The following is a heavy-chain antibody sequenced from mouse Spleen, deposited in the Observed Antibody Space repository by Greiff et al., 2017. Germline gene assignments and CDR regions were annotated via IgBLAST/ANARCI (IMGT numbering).Heavy chain of an antibody. Sequence: LVKTGASVKISCKASGYSFTGYYMHWVKQSHGKSLEWIGYISCYNGATSYNQKFKGKATFTVDTSSSTAYMQFNSLTSEDSAVYYCAGGGYDGRSWFAYWGQGTLVTVSA. J-gene: IGHJ3*01. CDR1: GYSFTGYY. V-gene: IGHV1S34*01. D-gene: IGHD2-2*01. CDR3: AGGGYDGRSWFAY. CDR2: ISCYNGAT.